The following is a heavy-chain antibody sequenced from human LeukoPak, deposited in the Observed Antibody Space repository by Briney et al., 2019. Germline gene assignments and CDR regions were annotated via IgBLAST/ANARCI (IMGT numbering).Heavy chain of an antibody. CDR2: ISGSGGST. CDR1: GFTFSSYA. J-gene: IGHJ4*02. D-gene: IGHD3-10*01. V-gene: IGHV3-23*01. CDR3: AKESSGWFGEPSESYYFDY. Sequence: GSLRLSCSASGFTFSSYAMCWVRQAPGKGLEWVSAISGSGGSTYYADSVKGRFTISRDNSKNTLYLQMNSLRAEDTAVYYCAKESSGWFGEPSESYYFDYWGQGTLVTVSS.